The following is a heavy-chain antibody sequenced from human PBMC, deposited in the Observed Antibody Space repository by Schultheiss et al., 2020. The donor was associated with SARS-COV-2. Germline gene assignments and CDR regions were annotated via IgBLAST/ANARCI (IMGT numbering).Heavy chain of an antibody. CDR3: ARLPAYYYDSSAYEVDP. V-gene: IGHV1-18*04. D-gene: IGHD3-22*01. CDR2: ISAYKGNT. Sequence: ASVKVSCKASGYIFTSYGISWVRQAPGQGLEWMGWISAYKGNTNYAQKFQGRVTMTTDTSTSTAYMELRSLRSDDTAVYYCARLPAYYYDSSAYEVDPWGQGTLVTVSS. CDR1: GYIFTSYG. J-gene: IGHJ5*02.